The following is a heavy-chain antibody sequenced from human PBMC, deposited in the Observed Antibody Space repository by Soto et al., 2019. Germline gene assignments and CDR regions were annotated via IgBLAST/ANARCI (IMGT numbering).Heavy chain of an antibody. D-gene: IGHD1-7*01. J-gene: IGHJ5*02. CDR3: ARDELELRWLDP. Sequence: SETLSLTCTVSGGSVSSGSYYWSRIRQPPGKGLEWIGYIYYSGSTNYNPSLKSRVTISVDTSENQFSLKLSSVTAADTAVYYCARDELELRWLDPWGQGTLVTVSS. CDR1: GGSVSSGSYY. V-gene: IGHV4-61*01. CDR2: IYYSGST.